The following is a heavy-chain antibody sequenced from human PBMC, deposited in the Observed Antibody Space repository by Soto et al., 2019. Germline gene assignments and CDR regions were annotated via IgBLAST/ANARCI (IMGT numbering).Heavy chain of an antibody. Sequence: ASVKVSCKASGYTFTGYYMHWVRQAPGQGLEWMGWINPNSGGTNYAQKVQGWVTMTRDTSISTAYMELSRLRSDDTAVYYCGRGLWLGANGNWFDPWGQGTLVTVSS. CDR3: GRGLWLGANGNWFDP. CDR1: GYTFTGYY. V-gene: IGHV1-2*04. J-gene: IGHJ5*02. CDR2: INPNSGGT. D-gene: IGHD3-10*01.